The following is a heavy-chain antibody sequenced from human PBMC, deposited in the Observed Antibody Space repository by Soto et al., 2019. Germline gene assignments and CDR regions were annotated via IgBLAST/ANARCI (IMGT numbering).Heavy chain of an antibody. D-gene: IGHD1-7*01. CDR1: VDSVSSNSAA. J-gene: IGHJ5*02. Sequence: SQTLSLTCAISVDSVSSNSAAWNWIRQSPSRGLEWLGRTYYRSKWYNDYAVSVKSRITINPGTSKNQFSLQLNSVTPEDTAVYYCARNPPYNWNYEGWFDPWGQGTLVTVSS. V-gene: IGHV6-1*01. CDR3: ARNPPYNWNYEGWFDP. CDR2: TYYRSKWYN.